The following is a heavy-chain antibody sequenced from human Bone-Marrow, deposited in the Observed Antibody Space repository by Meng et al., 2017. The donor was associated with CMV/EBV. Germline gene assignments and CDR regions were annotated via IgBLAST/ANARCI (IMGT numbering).Heavy chain of an antibody. CDR2: ISSSGSTI. CDR1: GFTFSTYE. Sequence: GGSLRLSCAASGFTFSTYEMTWVRQAPGKGLEWVSYISSSGSTIYYANSVKGRFTISRDNAKNSLYLQMNSLRAEDTAVYYCAREGYCTNGVCYRGLGAFDIWGQGTMVTVS. J-gene: IGHJ3*02. D-gene: IGHD2-8*01. CDR3: AREGYCTNGVCYRGLGAFDI. V-gene: IGHV3-48*03.